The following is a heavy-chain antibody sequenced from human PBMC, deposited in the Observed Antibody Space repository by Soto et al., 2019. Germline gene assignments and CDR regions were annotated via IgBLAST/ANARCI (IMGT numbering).Heavy chain of an antibody. J-gene: IGHJ4*02. CDR2: VSNDGGFT. D-gene: IGHD6-19*01. Sequence: GGSLRLSCVASGFTFSDYWIHLVRQAPGKELVWVSRVSNDGGFTIYADSVKGRFTISRDNAKNTVYLQMNSLRAEDTAVYYCARVGRGWFFYDYWGQGNLVTVSS. CDR1: GFTFSDYW. CDR3: ARVGRGWFFYDY. V-gene: IGHV3-74*01.